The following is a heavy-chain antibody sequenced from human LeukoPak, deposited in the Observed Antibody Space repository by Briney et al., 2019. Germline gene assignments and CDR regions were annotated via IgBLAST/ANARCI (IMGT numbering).Heavy chain of an antibody. Sequence: SVKVSCKASGGTFSSYATSWVRQAPGQGLEWMGRIIPIFGTANYAQKFQGRVTITTDESTSTAYMELSSLRSEDTAVYYCARDPSDYDYVWGSYRNYFDYWGQGTLVTVSS. D-gene: IGHD3-16*02. CDR2: IIPIFGTA. CDR1: GGTFSSYA. J-gene: IGHJ4*02. CDR3: ARDPSDYDYVWGSYRNYFDY. V-gene: IGHV1-69*05.